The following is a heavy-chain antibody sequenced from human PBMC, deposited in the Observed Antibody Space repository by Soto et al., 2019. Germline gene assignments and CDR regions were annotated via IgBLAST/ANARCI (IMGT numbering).Heavy chain of an antibody. Sequence: QVQLVQSGAEVKEPGASVKISCKASGYTFTNYYMHWVRQAPGQGLEWMGTINPSGTTTTYAQRFQGRVTMTRDTSTSTVYMELSSXRFEDTAVYYCATAQAWAMHDYWGQGTLVTVSS. CDR3: ATAQAWAMHDY. CDR2: INPSGTTT. D-gene: IGHD7-27*01. J-gene: IGHJ4*02. CDR1: GYTFTNYY. V-gene: IGHV1-46*03.